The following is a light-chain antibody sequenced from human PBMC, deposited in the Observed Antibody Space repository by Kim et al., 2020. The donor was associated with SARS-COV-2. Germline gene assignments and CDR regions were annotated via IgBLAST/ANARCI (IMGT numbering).Light chain of an antibody. Sequence: VSAGKTASTTGGGVKLGAKYAGGYRQKPGQSPVLVIYQDSKRPSGIPERFSGSNSGNTATLTISGTQAMDEADYYCQAWDSSTVVFGGGTQLTVL. CDR1: KLGAKY. CDR2: QDS. J-gene: IGLJ2*01. V-gene: IGLV3-1*01. CDR3: QAWDSSTVV.